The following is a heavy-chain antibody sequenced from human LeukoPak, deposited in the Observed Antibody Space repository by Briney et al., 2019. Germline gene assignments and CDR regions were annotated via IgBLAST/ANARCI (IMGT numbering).Heavy chain of an antibody. J-gene: IGHJ4*02. CDR2: INTNTGNP. Sequence: GASVKVSCKASGYTFTSYAMNWVRQAPGQGLEWMGWINTNTGNPTYAQGFTGRFVFSLDTSVSTAYLQISSLKAEDTAVYYCARVALVVPAIPEASDYWGQGTLVTVSS. D-gene: IGHD2-2*01. CDR1: GYTFTSYA. CDR3: ARVALVVPAIPEASDY. V-gene: IGHV7-4-1*02.